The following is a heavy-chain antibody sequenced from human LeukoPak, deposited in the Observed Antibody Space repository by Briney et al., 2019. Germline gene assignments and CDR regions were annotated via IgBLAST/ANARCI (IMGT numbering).Heavy chain of an antibody. V-gene: IGHV3-23*01. J-gene: IGHJ4*02. CDR2: ISGSGGST. CDR1: GFTFSSYA. Sequence: GGSLRLSCSASGFTFSSYAMSWVRQAPGKGLEWVSAISGSGGSTYYADSVKGRLTISRDNSKNTLYLQMNSLRAEDTAVYYCARGNSGYDSYFDYWGQGTLVTVSS. D-gene: IGHD5-12*01. CDR3: ARGNSGYDSYFDY.